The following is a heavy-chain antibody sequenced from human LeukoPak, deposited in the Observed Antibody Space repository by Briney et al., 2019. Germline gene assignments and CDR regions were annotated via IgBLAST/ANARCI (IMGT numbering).Heavy chain of an antibody. CDR3: AKNKLRGWYGSYYFDY. V-gene: IGHV3-23*01. CDR1: GFTFSSYA. D-gene: IGHD6-19*01. Sequence: PGGSLRLSCATSGFTFSSYAVAWVRQAPGKGLEWVSAISGSGGSTYYADSVKGRFTISRDNSENTLYLQMNSLRAEDTAVYYCAKNKLRGWYGSYYFDYWGQGTLVTVSS. CDR2: ISGSGGST. J-gene: IGHJ4*02.